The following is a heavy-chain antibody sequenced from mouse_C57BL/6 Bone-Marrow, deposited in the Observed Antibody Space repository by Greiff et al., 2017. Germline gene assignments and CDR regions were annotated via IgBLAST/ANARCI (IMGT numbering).Heavy chain of an antibody. V-gene: IGHV5-6*01. J-gene: IGHJ4*01. CDR3: ARHGNFYSYYYAMDY. D-gene: IGHD2-1*01. Sequence: EVKLVESGGDLVKPGGSLKLSCAASGFTFSSYGMSWVRQTPDKRLEWVATISSGGSYTYYPDSVKGRFTISRDNAKNTLYLQMSSLKSEDTAMYYCARHGNFYSYYYAMDYWGQGTSVTVSS. CDR2: ISSGGSYT. CDR1: GFTFSSYG.